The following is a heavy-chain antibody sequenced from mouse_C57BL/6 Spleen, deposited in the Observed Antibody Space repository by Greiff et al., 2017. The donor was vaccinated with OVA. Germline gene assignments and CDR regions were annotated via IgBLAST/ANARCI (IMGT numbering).Heavy chain of an antibody. CDR3: ASRGGTTVVATPYYFDY. CDR1: GFTFSSYG. V-gene: IGHV5-6*02. CDR2: ISSGGSYT. J-gene: IGHJ2*01. Sequence: EVKLVESGGDLVKPGGSLKLSCAASGFTFSSYGMSWVRQTPDKRLEWVATISSGGSYTYYPDSVKGRFTISRDNAKNTLYLQMSSLKSEDTAMYYCASRGGTTVVATPYYFDYWGQGTTLTVSS. D-gene: IGHD1-1*01.